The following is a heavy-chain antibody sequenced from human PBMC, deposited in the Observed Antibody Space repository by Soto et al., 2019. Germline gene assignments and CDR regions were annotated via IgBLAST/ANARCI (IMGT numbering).Heavy chain of an antibody. CDR3: ARAHRGGGYSYGYGFYYYYGMDV. D-gene: IGHD5-18*01. CDR2: INPSGGST. Sequence: GASVKVSCKASGYTFTSYYMHWVRQAPGQGLEWMGIINPSGGSTSYAQKFQGRVTMTGDTSTSTVYMELSSLRSEDTAVYYCARAHRGGGYSYGYGFYYYYGMDVWGQGTTVTVS. J-gene: IGHJ6*02. CDR1: GYTFTSYY. V-gene: IGHV1-46*01.